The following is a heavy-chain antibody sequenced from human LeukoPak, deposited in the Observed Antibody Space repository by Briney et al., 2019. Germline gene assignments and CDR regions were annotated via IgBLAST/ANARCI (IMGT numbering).Heavy chain of an antibody. D-gene: IGHD2-15*01. Sequence: ASVKVSCKASGGTFSSYAIRWVRPPRGQGREWMGVIIPIFGTANYAQKFQGRVTITADESTSTAYMELSSLRSEDTAVYYCARVVGVVAADYYYYMDVWGKGTTVTVSS. CDR3: ARVVGVVAADYYYYMDV. CDR2: IIPIFGTA. CDR1: GGTFSSYA. V-gene: IGHV1-69*13. J-gene: IGHJ6*03.